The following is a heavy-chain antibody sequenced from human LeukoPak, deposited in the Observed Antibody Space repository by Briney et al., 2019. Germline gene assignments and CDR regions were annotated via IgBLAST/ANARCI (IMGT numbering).Heavy chain of an antibody. CDR3: ARGILEGVDV. V-gene: IGHV1-8*01. CDR2: VNPNSGHA. CDR1: GYTFTGYD. D-gene: IGHD2-21*01. Sequence: ASVKVSCKASGYTFTGYDINWVRQATGQGLEWMGWVNPNSGHAGSPQKFQGRVTMTRDTSISTAYMELSSLTSEDTAVYYCARGILEGVDVWGQGTAVTVSS. J-gene: IGHJ6*02.